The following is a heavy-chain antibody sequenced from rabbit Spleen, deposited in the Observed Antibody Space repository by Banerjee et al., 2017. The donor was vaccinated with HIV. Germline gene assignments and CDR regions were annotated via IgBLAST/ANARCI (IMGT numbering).Heavy chain of an antibody. CDR2: INTATGKA. Sequence: QGQLGESGGGLVQPTGSLTLTCRASGFSFGDRDVMCWVRQAPGKGLEWIACINTATGKAVYATWAKGRFTISRTSSTTVTLRMTSLTAADRAAYFCARDLVGVIGWNFYLWGPGTLVTVS. CDR1: GFSFGDRDV. J-gene: IGHJ6*01. D-gene: IGHD1-1*01. V-gene: IGHV1S45*01. CDR3: ARDLVGVIGWNFYL.